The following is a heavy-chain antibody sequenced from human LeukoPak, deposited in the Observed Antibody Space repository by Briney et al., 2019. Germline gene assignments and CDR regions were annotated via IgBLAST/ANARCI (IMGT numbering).Heavy chain of an antibody. V-gene: IGHV4-4*07. D-gene: IGHD6-13*01. Sequence: PSETLSLTCTVSGGSISRYNWSWIWQRARKGLEWIGRIYSTGSTNYNPSLKSRVTMSVDTSKNQFSPRLRSVTAADTAVYYCARKIASAGTAGFDFWGQGALVTVSS. CDR2: IYSTGST. CDR1: GGSISRYN. J-gene: IGHJ4*02. CDR3: ARKIASAGTAGFDF.